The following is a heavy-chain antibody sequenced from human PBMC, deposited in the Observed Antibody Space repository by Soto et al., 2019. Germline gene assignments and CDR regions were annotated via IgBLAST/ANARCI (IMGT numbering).Heavy chain of an antibody. CDR3: ARDLYYYDFWSGYFNYYYYGMDV. J-gene: IGHJ6*02. CDR1: GYTFTSYY. V-gene: IGHV1-46*01. CDR2: INPSGGST. Sequence: QVQLVQSGAEVKKAGVSVKVSCKASGYTFTSYYMHWVRQAPGQGLEWMGIINPSGGSTSYAQKFQGRVTMTRDTSTSTVYMELSSLRSEDTAVYYCARDLYYYDFWSGYFNYYYYGMDVWGQGTTVTVSS. D-gene: IGHD3-3*01.